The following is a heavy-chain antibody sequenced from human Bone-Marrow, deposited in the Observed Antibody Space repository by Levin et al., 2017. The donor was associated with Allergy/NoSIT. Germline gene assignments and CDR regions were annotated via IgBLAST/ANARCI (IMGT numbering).Heavy chain of an antibody. Sequence: SQTLSLTCGVSGGSIRNFYCMWNRPPAGKGLEWIGSIKTSGDTDYNPSLKSRVTMSVDTSKNQFSLKLSSVTAADTALYYCVTDRVGDGQPEIDPWGQGILVTVSS. J-gene: IGHJ5*02. CDR3: VTDRVGDGQPEIDP. V-gene: IGHV4-4*07. CDR1: GGSIRNFY. CDR2: IKTSGDT. D-gene: IGHD1-26*01.